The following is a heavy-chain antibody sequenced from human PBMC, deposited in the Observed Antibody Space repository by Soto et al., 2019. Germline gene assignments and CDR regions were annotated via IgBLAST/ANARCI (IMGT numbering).Heavy chain of an antibody. V-gene: IGHV4-59*01. J-gene: IGHJ4*02. CDR3: ARNDHGGNPFFAN. D-gene: IGHD4-17*01. Sequence: QVQLQESGPGLVKPSETLSLTCTVSGASLSNYYWSWIRQPPGKGLEWIGYIYYSGRTNYNPSLKSRLTMSVATSKNQVSLTLNSVTAADTAVYYCARNDHGGNPFFANWGQGTLVTVSS. CDR1: GASLSNYY. CDR2: IYYSGRT.